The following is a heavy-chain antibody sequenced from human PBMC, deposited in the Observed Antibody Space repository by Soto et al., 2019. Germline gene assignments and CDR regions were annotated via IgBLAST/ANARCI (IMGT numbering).Heavy chain of an antibody. CDR3: AALGYGSRGYYYSGYGMDV. Sequence: ASVKVSCKASGYTFTSYYMHWMRQAPGQGLEWMGIINPSGGSTSYAQKFQGRVTMTRDTSTSTVYMELSSLRSEDTAVYYCAALGYGSRGYYYSGYGMDVWGQGTTVTGSS. CDR2: INPSGGST. V-gene: IGHV1-46*03. CDR1: GYTFTSYY. D-gene: IGHD3-22*01. J-gene: IGHJ6*02.